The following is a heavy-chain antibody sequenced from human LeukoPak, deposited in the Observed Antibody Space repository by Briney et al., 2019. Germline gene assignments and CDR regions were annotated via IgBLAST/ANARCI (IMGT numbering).Heavy chain of an antibody. Sequence: PSETLSLTCTVSGGSVSNYYWNWIRQAPGKGLEWIGFIYYSERATYNPSLKSRVTISINTSKNQFSLKLTSVTTADTAVYYCARLMNIAAADYWGQGTLVTVSS. J-gene: IGHJ4*02. CDR1: GGSVSNYY. CDR2: IYYSERA. V-gene: IGHV4-59*02. D-gene: IGHD2/OR15-2a*01. CDR3: ARLMNIAAADY.